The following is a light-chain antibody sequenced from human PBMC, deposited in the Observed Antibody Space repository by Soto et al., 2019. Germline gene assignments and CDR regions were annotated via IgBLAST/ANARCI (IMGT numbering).Light chain of an antibody. J-gene: IGKJ1*01. Sequence: EVVMTQSPATLSVSPGERATLSCRASQSVTSNYLAWYQQKPGQAPRLLIYGVSSRATGVPDRFSGSGSGTDFTLSISRLEPEDFAVYFCLQYGRSPRTFGQGTKVDIK. V-gene: IGKV3-20*01. CDR2: GVS. CDR3: LQYGRSPRT. CDR1: QSVTSNY.